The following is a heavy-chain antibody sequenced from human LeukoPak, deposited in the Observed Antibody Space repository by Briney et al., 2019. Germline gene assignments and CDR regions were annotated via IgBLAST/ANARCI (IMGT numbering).Heavy chain of an antibody. Sequence: GGSLRLSCAASGFTFSSYGMHWVRQAPGKGLESVAVISYDGSDKYYADSVKGRFTISRDNSRNTLYLQMNTLRAEDTAVYYCARTSGSYPINDVDYWGQGTLVTVSS. CDR1: GFTFSSYG. CDR3: ARTSGSYPINDVDY. J-gene: IGHJ4*02. CDR2: ISYDGSDK. V-gene: IGHV3-30*03. D-gene: IGHD1-26*01.